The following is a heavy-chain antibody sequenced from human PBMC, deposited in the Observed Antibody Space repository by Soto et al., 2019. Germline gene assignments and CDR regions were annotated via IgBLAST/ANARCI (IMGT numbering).Heavy chain of an antibody. D-gene: IGHD3-22*01. CDR2: ISDSGGST. CDR3: ASRRYYDSRGYYYYYFDY. Sequence: EVQLLESGGGLVQPGGSLKLSFEPSGFTFSTNAMTWVPQAPGKGRDWSPVISDSGGSTYYADSVKGRFTISRDNSKNTLILQLSSLRADDTAIYYCASRRYYDSRGYYYYYFDYWGQGTLVTVSP. V-gene: IGHV3-23*01. CDR1: GFTFSTNA. J-gene: IGHJ4*02.